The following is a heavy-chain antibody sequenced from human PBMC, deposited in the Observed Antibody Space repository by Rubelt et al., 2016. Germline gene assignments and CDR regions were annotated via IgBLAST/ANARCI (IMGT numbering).Heavy chain of an antibody. CDR1: GFTLSSYA. CDR3: ARSSNGLFEY. D-gene: IGHD2-8*01. Sequence: EVQLLESGGGLVQPGGALRLSCAASGFTLSSYAMSWVRQAPGKGLEGVSHISGSGGSTYYADSVKGRFTISRGNAKNTLYLQKNRLRDEDTAVYNCARSSNGLFEYWGQGTLVTVSS. J-gene: IGHJ4*02. V-gene: IGHV3-23*01. CDR2: ISGSGGST.